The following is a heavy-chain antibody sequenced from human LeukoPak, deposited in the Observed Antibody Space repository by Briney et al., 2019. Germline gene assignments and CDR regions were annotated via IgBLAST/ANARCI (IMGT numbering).Heavy chain of an antibody. D-gene: IGHD5-12*01. Sequence: VASVKVSCKASGYAFTSYYMHWVRQAPGQGLEWMGIINPSGGSAKNAQKFQGRVTMTRDTSTSTVYMELSSLRSEDTAVYYCARGPGVSGYDKDYGMDVWGQGTTVTVSS. CDR2: INPSGGSA. V-gene: IGHV1-46*01. CDR1: GYAFTSYY. CDR3: ARGPGVSGYDKDYGMDV. J-gene: IGHJ6*02.